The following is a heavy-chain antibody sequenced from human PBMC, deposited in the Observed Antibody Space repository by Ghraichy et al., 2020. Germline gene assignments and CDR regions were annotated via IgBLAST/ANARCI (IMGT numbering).Heavy chain of an antibody. CDR3: ARAQNYDILTGYFNWFDP. V-gene: IGHV1-69*13. CDR1: GGTFSSYA. J-gene: IGHJ5*02. D-gene: IGHD3-9*01. CDR2: IIPIFGTA. Sequence: SVKVSCKASGGTFSSYAISWVRQAPGQGLEWMGGIIPIFGTANYAQKFQGRVTITADESTSTAYMELSSLRSEDTAVYYCARAQNYDILTGYFNWFDPWGQGTLVTVSS.